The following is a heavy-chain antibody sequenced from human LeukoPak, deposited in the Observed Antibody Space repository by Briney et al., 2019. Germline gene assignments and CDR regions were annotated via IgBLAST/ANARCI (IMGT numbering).Heavy chain of an antibody. V-gene: IGHV3-7*01. CDR1: GFTFSGYW. Sequence: GGSLRLSCAASGFTFSGYWMSWVRQAPGKGLEWVANIKQDESEKYYVDSVKGRFTISRDNAKNSLYLQMNSLRAEDTAVYYCARDRCSGGTCFFDYWGQGTLVTVSS. J-gene: IGHJ4*02. D-gene: IGHD2-15*01. CDR3: ARDRCSGGTCFFDY. CDR2: IKQDESEK.